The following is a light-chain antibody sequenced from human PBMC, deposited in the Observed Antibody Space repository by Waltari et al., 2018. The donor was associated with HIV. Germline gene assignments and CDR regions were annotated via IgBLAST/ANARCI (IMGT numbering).Light chain of an antibody. CDR2: DAS. V-gene: IGKV1-39*01. CDR1: QSITTH. CDR3: QQSYSNPYT. J-gene: IGKJ2*01. Sequence: DIQVTQSPSSLSASVGDRVTITCRASQSITTHLNWYQHKPGKAPKVLIFDASRLQTGVPSRFRGSGSGTDFTLTISSLQTEDFATYDCQQSYSNPYTFGQGTRLQIK.